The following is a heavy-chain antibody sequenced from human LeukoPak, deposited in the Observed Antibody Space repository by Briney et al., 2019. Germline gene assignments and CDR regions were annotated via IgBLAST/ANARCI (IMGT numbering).Heavy chain of an antibody. Sequence: PSETPSLTCTVSGGSISSGDYYWSWIRQPPGKGLEWIGYIYYSGSTYYNPSLKSRVTISVDTSKNQFSLKLSSVTAADTAVYYCARSRVVPAAIDYWGQGTLVTVSS. CDR3: ARSRVVPAAIDY. CDR2: IYYSGST. CDR1: GGSISSGDYY. J-gene: IGHJ4*02. D-gene: IGHD2-2*01. V-gene: IGHV4-30-4*08.